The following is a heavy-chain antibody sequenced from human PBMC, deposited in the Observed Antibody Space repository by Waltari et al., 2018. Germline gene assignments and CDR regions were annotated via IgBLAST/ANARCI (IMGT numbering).Heavy chain of an antibody. J-gene: IGHJ4*02. Sequence: EVQLVESGGGLVQPGGSLRLSCAASGFTFSKYWMSWIRQAPGKGLEWLANIKEDGSEKGYVDSVKGRFTISRDNAKNSLYLQVDSLRVEDTAVYYCARDPLAEDGYNSLDHWGQGTLVTV. D-gene: IGHD5-12*01. CDR2: IKEDGSEK. CDR1: GFTFSKYW. V-gene: IGHV3-7*04. CDR3: ARDPLAEDGYNSLDH.